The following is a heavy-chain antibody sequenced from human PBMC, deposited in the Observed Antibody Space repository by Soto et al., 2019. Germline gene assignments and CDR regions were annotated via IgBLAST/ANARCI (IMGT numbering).Heavy chain of an antibody. J-gene: IGHJ1*01. Sequence: GASVKVSCKASGYTFTNSGICWVRQAPGQGLEWMGWISTGNGNTNYAQHLQGRVSMTTDTSTSTAYMDLRSLRSDDTAVYYCARDLGSSWYPEYFQHWGQGTLVTVSS. CDR2: ISTGNGNT. V-gene: IGHV1-18*01. D-gene: IGHD6-13*01. CDR3: ARDLGSSWYPEYFQH. CDR1: GYTFTNSG.